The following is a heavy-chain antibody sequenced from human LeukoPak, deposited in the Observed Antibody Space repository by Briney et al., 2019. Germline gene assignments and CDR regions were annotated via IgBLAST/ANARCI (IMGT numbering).Heavy chain of an antibody. CDR2: IKQDGSEK. CDR3: ARIPVRDSYNDY. D-gene: IGHD1-1*01. CDR1: GFTFSNYW. Sequence: GGSLRLSCAASGFTFSNYWMTWVRQAPGKGLEWVANIKQDGSEKYYVDSVKGRFTISRDNSQNSLYLQMNSLRAEDTAVYYCARIPVRDSYNDYWGQGTLVTVSS. V-gene: IGHV3-7*01. J-gene: IGHJ4*02.